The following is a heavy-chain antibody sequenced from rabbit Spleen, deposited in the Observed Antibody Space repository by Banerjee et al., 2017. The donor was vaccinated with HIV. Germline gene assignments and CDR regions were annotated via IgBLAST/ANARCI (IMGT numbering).Heavy chain of an antibody. CDR2: IDPVFGIT. CDR1: GFSFSSGYD. V-gene: IGHV1S40*01. Sequence: QSLEESGGGLVKPGASLTLICTASGFSFSSGYDMSWVRQAPGKGLEWIGYIDPVFGITYYANWVNGRFSISRENAQNTVFLQMTSLTAADTATYFCARDGAGGSYFALWGPGTLVTVS. J-gene: IGHJ4*01. CDR3: ARDGAGGSYFAL. D-gene: IGHD8-1*01.